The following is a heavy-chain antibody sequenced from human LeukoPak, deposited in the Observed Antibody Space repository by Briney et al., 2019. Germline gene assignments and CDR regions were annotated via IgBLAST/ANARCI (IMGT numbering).Heavy chain of an antibody. CDR3: ARGAQTYYDKAPVDY. CDR2: INHSGST. J-gene: IGHJ4*02. D-gene: IGHD3-22*01. V-gene: IGHV4-34*01. CDR1: GGSFSGYY. Sequence: SETLSLTCAVYGGSFSGYYWSWIRQPPGKGLEWIGEINHSGSTNYNPSLKSRVTISVDTSKSQFSLKLNSMTAADTAVYYCARGAQTYYDKAPVDYWAREPWSPSPQ.